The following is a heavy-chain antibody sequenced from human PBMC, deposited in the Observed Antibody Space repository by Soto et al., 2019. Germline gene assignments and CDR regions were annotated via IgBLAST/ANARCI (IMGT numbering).Heavy chain of an antibody. CDR1: GYTFTSYA. CDR2: INAGNGNT. J-gene: IGHJ6*03. CDR3: ARARYDFWSGYYTTGDYYYYMDV. Sequence: ASVKVSCKASGYTFTSYAMHWVRQAPGQRLEWMGWINAGNGNTKYSQKFKGRVTITRDTSASTAYMELSSLRTEDTAVYYCARARYDFWSGYYTTGDYYYYMDVWGKGTTVTVSS. V-gene: IGHV1-3*01. D-gene: IGHD3-3*01.